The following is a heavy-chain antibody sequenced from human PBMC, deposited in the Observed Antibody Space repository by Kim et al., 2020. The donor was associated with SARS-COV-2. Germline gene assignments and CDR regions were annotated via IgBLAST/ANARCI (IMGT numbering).Heavy chain of an antibody. CDR2: ISWNSGSI. V-gene: IGHV3-9*01. D-gene: IGHD6-25*01. Sequence: GGSLRLSCAASGFTFDDYAMHWVRQAPGKGLEWVSGISWNSGSIGYADSVKGRFTISRDNAKNSLYLQMNSLRAEDTALYYCAKDPARRQRMKGGFDYWG. CDR3: AKDPARRQRMKGGFDY. CDR1: GFTFDDYA. J-gene: IGHJ4*01.